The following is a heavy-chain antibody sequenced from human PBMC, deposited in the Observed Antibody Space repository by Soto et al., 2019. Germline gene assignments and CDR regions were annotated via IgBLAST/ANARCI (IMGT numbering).Heavy chain of an antibody. D-gene: IGHD3-22*01. CDR3: ARVRSGYYDSSGYYLDAFDI. CDR2: IWYDGSNK. V-gene: IGHV3-33*01. CDR1: GFTFSSYG. Sequence: PGGSLRLSCAASGFTFSSYGMHWVRQAPGKGLEWVAVIWYDGSNKYYADSVKGRFTISRDNSKNTLYLQMNSLRAEDTAVYYCARVRSGYYDSSGYYLDAFDIWGQGTMVTVSS. J-gene: IGHJ3*02.